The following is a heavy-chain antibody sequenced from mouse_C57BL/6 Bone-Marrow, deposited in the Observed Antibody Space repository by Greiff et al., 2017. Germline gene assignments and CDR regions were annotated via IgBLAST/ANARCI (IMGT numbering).Heavy chain of an antibody. V-gene: IGHV5-6*01. CDR3: ARPTVYYAMDY. CDR2: ICSGGSYT. J-gene: IGHJ4*01. Sequence: EVQVVESGGDLVKPGGSLKLSCAASGFTFSSYGMSWVRQTPDKRLEWVATICSGGSYTYYPDSVKGRFTISRDNAKNTLYLQMSSLKSEDTAMYYCARPTVYYAMDYWGQGTSVTVSS. D-gene: IGHD1-1*01. CDR1: GFTFSSYG.